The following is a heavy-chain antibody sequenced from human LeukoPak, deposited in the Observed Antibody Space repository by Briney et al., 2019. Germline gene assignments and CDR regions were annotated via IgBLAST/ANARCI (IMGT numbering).Heavy chain of an antibody. CDR3: ARVRDSGYSGYDLGD. CDR1: GFTFSSYA. J-gene: IGHJ4*02. V-gene: IGHV3-33*08. CDR2: IWYDGSNK. D-gene: IGHD5-12*01. Sequence: PGGSLRLSCAASGFTFSSYAMSWVRQAPGKGLEWVAVIWYDGSNKYYADSVKGRFTISRDNSKNTLYLQMNSLRAEDTAVYYCARVRDSGYSGYDLGDWGQGTLVTVSS.